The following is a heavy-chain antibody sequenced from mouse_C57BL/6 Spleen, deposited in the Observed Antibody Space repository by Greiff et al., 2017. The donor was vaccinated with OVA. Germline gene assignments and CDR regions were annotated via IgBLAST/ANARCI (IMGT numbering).Heavy chain of an antibody. J-gene: IGHJ1*03. CDR3: AILRYFDV. Sequence: VHVKQSGPVLVKPGASVKMSCKASGYTFTDYYMNWVKQSHGKSLEWIGVINPYNGGTSYNQKFKGKATLTVDKSSSTAYMELNSLTSEDSAVYYCAILRYFDVWGTGTTVTVSS. V-gene: IGHV1-19*01. D-gene: IGHD1-1*01. CDR2: INPYNGGT. CDR1: GYTFTDYY.